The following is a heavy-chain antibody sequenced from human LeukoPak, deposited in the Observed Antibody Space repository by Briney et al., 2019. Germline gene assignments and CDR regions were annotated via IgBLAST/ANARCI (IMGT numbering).Heavy chain of an antibody. CDR1: GYTFTSYA. D-gene: IGHD6-19*01. V-gene: IGHV1-3*01. J-gene: IGHJ4*02. CDR2: INAGNGNT. CDR3: ARVGSGGWSNDY. Sequence: ASVKVSCKASGYTFTSYAMHWVRQAPGLRLEWMGWINAGNGNTKYSQKFQGRVTITRDTSASTACMELSSLRSEDTAVYYCARVGSGGWSNDYWGQGTLVTVSS.